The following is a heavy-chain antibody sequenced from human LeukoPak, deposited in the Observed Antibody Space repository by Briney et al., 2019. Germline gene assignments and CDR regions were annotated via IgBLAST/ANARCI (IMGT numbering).Heavy chain of an antibody. CDR2: TNNRAKRYN. Sequence: SPTLSLSCAISGDTVSSNSAAWNRHTQSPSIGLVWLGSTNNRAKRYNDYAVSVKSIITINADTSKNQFSITLNSVTPDFTDVYYCARDRYCSSTICYSPFCYFDYWGQGALVTVSS. CDR1: GDTVSSNSAA. CDR3: ARDRYCSSTICYSPFCYFDY. V-gene: IGHV6-1*01. J-gene: IGHJ4*02. D-gene: IGHD2-2*02.